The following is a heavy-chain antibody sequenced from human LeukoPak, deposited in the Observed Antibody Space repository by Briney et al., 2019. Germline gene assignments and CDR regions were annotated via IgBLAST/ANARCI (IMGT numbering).Heavy chain of an antibody. D-gene: IGHD6-13*01. CDR2: ISGGGDDT. CDR1: GFTFFKYA. V-gene: IGHV3-23*01. J-gene: IGHJ4*02. Sequence: GGSLRLSCEASGFTFFKYAMSWVRQAPGKGLEWVAAISGGGDDTRYADSVKGRFTISRHNSKNTLYLQMNSLRAEDTAVYYCAKGSSSSRPYYFDYWGQGTLVTVSS. CDR3: AKGSSSSRPYYFDY.